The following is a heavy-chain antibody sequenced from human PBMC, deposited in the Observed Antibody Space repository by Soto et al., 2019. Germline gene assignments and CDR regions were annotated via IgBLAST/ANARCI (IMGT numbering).Heavy chain of an antibody. CDR2: IYYSGST. Sequence: SETLSLTCTVSGGSISSSSYYWGWIRQPPGKGLEWIGSIYYSGSTYYNPSLKSRVTISVDTSKNQFSLKLSSVTAADTAVYYCARHRVVAAARNWFDPWGQGTLVTVSS. CDR1: GGSISSSSYY. CDR3: ARHRVVAAARNWFDP. D-gene: IGHD2-15*01. J-gene: IGHJ5*02. V-gene: IGHV4-39*01.